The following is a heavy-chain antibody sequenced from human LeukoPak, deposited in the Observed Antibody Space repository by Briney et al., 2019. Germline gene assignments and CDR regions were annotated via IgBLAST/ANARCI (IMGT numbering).Heavy chain of an antibody. Sequence: GGSRRLSCAASGFAFRSYGMNWVRQAPGKGLEWVSSINSGSTYTYYTESVKGRFTVSRDNAKNSLFLQMNSLRAEDTAIYYCARSLTTLTYEGYWGQGTLVTVSS. CDR2: INSGSTYT. J-gene: IGHJ4*02. CDR1: GFAFRSYG. D-gene: IGHD1-1*01. CDR3: ARSLTTLTYEGY. V-gene: IGHV3-21*01.